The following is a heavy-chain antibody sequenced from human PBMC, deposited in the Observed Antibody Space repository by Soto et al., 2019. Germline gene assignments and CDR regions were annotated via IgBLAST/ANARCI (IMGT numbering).Heavy chain of an antibody. CDR1: GGSISSGDYY. CDR2: IYYSGST. Sequence: SSETLSLTCTVSGGSISSGDYYWSWIRQPPGKGLEWIGYIYYSGSTYYNPSLKSRVTISVDTSKNQFSLKLSSVTAADTAVYYCARERLDYGDYYAGYWGQGTLVTVSS. D-gene: IGHD4-17*01. V-gene: IGHV4-30-4*01. J-gene: IGHJ4*02. CDR3: ARERLDYGDYYAGY.